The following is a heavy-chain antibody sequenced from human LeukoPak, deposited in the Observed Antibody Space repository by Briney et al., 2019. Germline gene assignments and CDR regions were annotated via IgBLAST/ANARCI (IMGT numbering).Heavy chain of an antibody. CDR1: GFTFTKYD. CDR3: TRGGIQVSGIDEVDH. Sequence: PGGSLRLSCAASGFTFTKYDMHWVRQATGGGLEWVSAIGIYGDTYYTGSVKGRFTISRENAKNSLYLQMDSLRAEDTAVYYCTRGGIQVSGIDEVDHWGQGTLVTVSS. J-gene: IGHJ4*02. V-gene: IGHV3-13*01. D-gene: IGHD6-19*01. CDR2: IGIYGDT.